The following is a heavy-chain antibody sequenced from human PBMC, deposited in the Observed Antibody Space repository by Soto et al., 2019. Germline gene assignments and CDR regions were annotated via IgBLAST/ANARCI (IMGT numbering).Heavy chain of an antibody. CDR3: ARGRYKSDTSGPYFDY. CDR1: GGSFSGYY. Sequence: QVQLQQWGAGLLRPSETLSLTCAVYGGSFSGYYWSWIRQPPGKGLEWIGEINHSGSTNYNPSLKSRVTMSVDTSKNQFSLRLSSVTGADTAVFYCARGRYKSDTSGPYFDYWGQGTLVTVSS. D-gene: IGHD3-22*01. CDR2: INHSGST. V-gene: IGHV4-34*01. J-gene: IGHJ4*02.